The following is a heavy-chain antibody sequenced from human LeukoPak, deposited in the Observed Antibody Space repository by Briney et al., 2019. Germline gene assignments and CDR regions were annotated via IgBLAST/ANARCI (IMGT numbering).Heavy chain of an antibody. CDR3: TRAVNVIVVVTGVDY. J-gene: IGHJ4*02. CDR1: GFTFGDYA. Sequence: PGGSLRPSCTASGFTFGDYAMSWFRQAPGKGRGWVGFIRSKAYGGTTEYAASVQGRFTISRDDSKSIAYLQMNSLKTEDTAVYYCTRAVNVIVVVTGVDYWGQGTLVTVSS. CDR2: IRSKAYGGTT. D-gene: IGHD2-21*02. V-gene: IGHV3-49*03.